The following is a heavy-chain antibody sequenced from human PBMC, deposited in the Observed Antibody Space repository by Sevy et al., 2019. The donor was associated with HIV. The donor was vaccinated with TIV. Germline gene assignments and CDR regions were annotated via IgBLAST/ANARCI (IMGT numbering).Heavy chain of an antibody. CDR3: ASPGIAAAGPYDAFDI. Sequence: ASVKVSCKASGGTFSSYAISWVRQAPGQGLEWMGGIIPIFGTANYSQKFQGRVTITADESTSIAYMELSSLRSEDTAVYYCASPGIAAAGPYDAFDIWGQGTMVTVSS. D-gene: IGHD6-13*01. CDR2: IIPIFGTA. J-gene: IGHJ3*02. V-gene: IGHV1-69*13. CDR1: GGTFSSYA.